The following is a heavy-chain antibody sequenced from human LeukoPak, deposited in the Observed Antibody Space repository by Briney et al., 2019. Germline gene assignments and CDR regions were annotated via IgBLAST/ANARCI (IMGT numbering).Heavy chain of an antibody. Sequence: GGSLRLSCAASGFTVSSNYMSWVRQAPGKGLEWVSVIYSGGSTYYADSVKGRLTISRDNSKNTLYLQMNSLRAEDTAVYYCARDSVVAARYYYGMDVWGQGTTVTVSS. J-gene: IGHJ6*02. V-gene: IGHV3-53*01. CDR2: IYSGGST. CDR1: GFTVSSNY. D-gene: IGHD2-15*01. CDR3: ARDSVVAARYYYGMDV.